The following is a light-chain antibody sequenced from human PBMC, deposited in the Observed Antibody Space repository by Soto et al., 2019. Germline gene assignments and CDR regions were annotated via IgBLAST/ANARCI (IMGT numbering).Light chain of an antibody. CDR3: QQRSNWPLLT. Sequence: EIVLTQSPATLSLSPGESATLSCRASQSVGSYLAWFQQKPGQAPRLLIYDASNRATGILARFSGSGSGTDFTLTISSLEPEDFAVYYCQQRSNWPLLTFGGGTKVEIK. J-gene: IGKJ4*01. CDR2: DAS. V-gene: IGKV3-11*01. CDR1: QSVGSY.